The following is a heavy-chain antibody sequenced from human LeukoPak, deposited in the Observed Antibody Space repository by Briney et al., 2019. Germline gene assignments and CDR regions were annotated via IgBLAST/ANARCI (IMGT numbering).Heavy chain of an antibody. J-gene: IGHJ4*02. CDR1: GYTFTGYY. CDR2: INPNSGGT. CDR3: ARARGYGSSWYVFDY. Sequence: ASVKVSCKASGYTFTGYYMHWVRQAPGQGLEWMGWINPNSGGTNYAQKFQGRVTMTRDTSISTAYMEPSRLRSDDTAVYYCARARGYGSSWYVFDYWGQGTLVTVSS. V-gene: IGHV1-2*02. D-gene: IGHD6-13*01.